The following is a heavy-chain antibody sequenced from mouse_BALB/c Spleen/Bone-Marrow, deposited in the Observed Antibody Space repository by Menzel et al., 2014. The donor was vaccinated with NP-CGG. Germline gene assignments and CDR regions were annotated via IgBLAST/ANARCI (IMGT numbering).Heavy chain of an antibody. CDR2: ISSGSSTI. Sequence: EVKVEESGGGLVQPGGSRKLSCAASGFTFSSYGMHWVRQAPEKGLEGVAYISSGSSTIYYADTVKGRFAISRDNPKNTLFLQMTSLRSEDTAMYYCARDEDYAMDFLGEGTSITVSS. V-gene: IGHV5-17*02. J-gene: IGHJ4*01. CDR3: ARDEDYAMDF. CDR1: GFTFSSYG.